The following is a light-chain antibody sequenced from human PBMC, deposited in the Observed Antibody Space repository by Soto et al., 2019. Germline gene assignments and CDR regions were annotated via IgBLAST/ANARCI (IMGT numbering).Light chain of an antibody. J-gene: IGKJ1*01. V-gene: IGKV1-39*01. CDR3: QQSFSAPWT. CDR2: AAS. Sequence: DIQTTQSPSSLSASVGDRVTITCRASQSISSYLNWYQQKPGKVPKLLIYAASSLQGGVPSRFSGSGSGTDFTLAISSLQPEDFATYYCQQSFSAPWTFGQGTKVDIK. CDR1: QSISSY.